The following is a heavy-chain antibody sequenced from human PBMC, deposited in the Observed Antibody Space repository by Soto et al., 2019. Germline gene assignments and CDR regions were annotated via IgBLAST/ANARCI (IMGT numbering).Heavy chain of an antibody. J-gene: IGHJ4*02. D-gene: IGHD3-3*01. V-gene: IGHV3-23*01. Sequence: EVQLLESGGGLVQPGGSLRLSCAASGFTFSTYAMNWVRQAPGKGLEWVSVIGGGDDSTYYADSVKGRFTISRDNSKNTLYLQMNSLRAEDTAVYYCAKGGLLYPSEADYWGQGTLVTVSS. CDR2: IGGGDDST. CDR3: AKGGLLYPSEADY. CDR1: GFTFSTYA.